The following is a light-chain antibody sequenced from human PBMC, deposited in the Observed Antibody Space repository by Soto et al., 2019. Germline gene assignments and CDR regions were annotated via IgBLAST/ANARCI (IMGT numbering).Light chain of an antibody. V-gene: IGKV3-20*01. J-gene: IGKJ1*01. Sequence: IVLTQSPGTLSLSPGERATLSCRASQSVNNNYLAWYQHKPGQAPRLLIYGASSRATGIPDRFSGSGSGTDFTLTISRLDPEDFAVYYCQQYAYSRTFGQGTEVEIK. CDR1: QSVNNNY. CDR2: GAS. CDR3: QQYAYSRT.